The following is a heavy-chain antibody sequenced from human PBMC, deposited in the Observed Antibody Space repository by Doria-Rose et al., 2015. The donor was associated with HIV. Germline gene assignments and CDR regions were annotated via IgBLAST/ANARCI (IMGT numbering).Heavy chain of an antibody. CDR2: IGVYNGNT. D-gene: IGHD1-26*01. Sequence: QVQLVESGPEVKKPGASVKVSCTASGYTFTSYGISWVRQAPGQGLEWMGWIGVYNGNTIYAQTLQGRVPMTTDTSTSTAYVELRSLRSDDTAVYYCARDALGATPFDSWGQGTLVTVS. CDR3: ARDALGATPFDS. J-gene: IGHJ5*01. V-gene: IGHV1-18*04. CDR1: GYTFTSYG.